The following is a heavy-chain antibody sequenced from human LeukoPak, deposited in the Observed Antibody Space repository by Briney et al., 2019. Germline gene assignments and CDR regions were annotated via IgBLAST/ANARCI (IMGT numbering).Heavy chain of an antibody. CDR2: ISYSGNS. Sequence: SETLSLTCTVSGGSISGGSYYWGWIRQPPGKGLEWIGSISYSGNSYYNPSLKSRVSLSVETSKSQFSLKLSSVTAADTAVYYCATHTYDSGGYYFVYWGQGTLVTVSS. J-gene: IGHJ4*02. CDR3: ATHTYDSGGYYFVY. CDR1: GGSISGGSYY. D-gene: IGHD3-22*01. V-gene: IGHV4-39*01.